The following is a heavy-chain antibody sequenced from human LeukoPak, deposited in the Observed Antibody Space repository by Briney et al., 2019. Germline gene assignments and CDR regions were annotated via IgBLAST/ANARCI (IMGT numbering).Heavy chain of an antibody. Sequence: GASVKVSCKASGYTFTGYYMHWVRQAPGQGLEWMGWINPNSGGTNYAQKFQGRVTMTRNTSISTAYMELSSLRSEDTAVYYCARDPLAAAGSGMDVWGQGTTVTVSS. V-gene: IGHV1-2*02. J-gene: IGHJ6*02. CDR1: GYTFTGYY. D-gene: IGHD6-13*01. CDR2: INPNSGGT. CDR3: ARDPLAAAGSGMDV.